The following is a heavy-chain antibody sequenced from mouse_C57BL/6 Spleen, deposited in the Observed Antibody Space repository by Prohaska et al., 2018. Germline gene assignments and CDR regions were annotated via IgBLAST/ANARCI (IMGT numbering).Heavy chain of an antibody. Sequence: EVQLQQSGAELVKPGASVKLSCTASGFNIKDYYMHWVKQRTEQGLEWIGRIDPEDGETKYAPKCQGKATITADTSSNTAYLQLSSLTSEDTAVYYCARSDYGSPYAMDYWGQGTSVTVSS. CDR3: ARSDYGSPYAMDY. D-gene: IGHD1-1*01. CDR1: GFNIKDYY. CDR2: IDPEDGET. V-gene: IGHV14-2*01. J-gene: IGHJ4*01.